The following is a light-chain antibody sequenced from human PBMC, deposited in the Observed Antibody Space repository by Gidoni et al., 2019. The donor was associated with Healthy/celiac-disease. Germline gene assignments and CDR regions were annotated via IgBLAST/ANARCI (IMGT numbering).Light chain of an antibody. CDR3: LQDYTTPLT. J-gene: IGKJ4*01. CDR1: QRISNG. Sequence: DIQVTQSPSSLSASVGDRVTITCRASQRISNGLSWYQQKPGQAPTLLIYAASSLQSGVPSRFSGSGSGTDFTLTISSLQPEDVATYYCLQDYTTPLTFGGGTKVEIK. V-gene: IGKV1-27*01. CDR2: AAS.